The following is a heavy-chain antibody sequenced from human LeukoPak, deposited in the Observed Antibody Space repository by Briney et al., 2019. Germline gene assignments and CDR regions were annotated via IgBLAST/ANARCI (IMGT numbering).Heavy chain of an antibody. CDR1: GFSLSTSGVG. Sequence: SGPTLVNPTQALTLTFTFSGFSLSTSGVGVGWIRQPPGKALEWLALFYWTDDKRYSPSLKSRLTITMDTSKNQVVLTMTNMDPVDTATYYRAHRPGCSSTSCLYYFDYWGQGTLVTVSS. CDR3: AHRPGCSSTSCLYYFDY. V-gene: IGHV2-5*01. D-gene: IGHD2-2*01. J-gene: IGHJ4*02. CDR2: FYWTDDK.